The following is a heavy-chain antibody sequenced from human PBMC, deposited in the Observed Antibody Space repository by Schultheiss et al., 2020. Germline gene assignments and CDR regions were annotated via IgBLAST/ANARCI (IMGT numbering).Heavy chain of an antibody. CDR3: ARARSYYYYYYGMDV. Sequence: GGSLRLSCAASGFTFGSYGMHWVRQAPGKGLEWVAVISYDGSNKYYADSVKGRFTISRDNSKNTLYLQMNSLRAEDTAVYYCARARSYYYYYYGMDVWGQGTTVTVSS. J-gene: IGHJ6*02. D-gene: IGHD6-6*01. V-gene: IGHV3-30*03. CDR1: GFTFGSYG. CDR2: ISYDGSNK.